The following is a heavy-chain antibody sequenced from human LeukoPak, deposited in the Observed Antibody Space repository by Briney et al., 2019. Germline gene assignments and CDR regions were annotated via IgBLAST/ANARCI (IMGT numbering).Heavy chain of an antibody. V-gene: IGHV3-64D*06. D-gene: IGHD6-13*01. J-gene: IGHJ4*02. CDR2: ITGNGVGT. CDR3: AKDSYSISWYYFDY. Sequence: GGSLRLSCSASGFTFGSFAMHWVRQAPGKGLEYVSAITGNGVGTYYADSVKGRFTISRDNSKNTLYLQMSSLRTEDTAVYYCAKDSYSISWYYFDYWGQGTLVTVSS. CDR1: GFTFGSFA.